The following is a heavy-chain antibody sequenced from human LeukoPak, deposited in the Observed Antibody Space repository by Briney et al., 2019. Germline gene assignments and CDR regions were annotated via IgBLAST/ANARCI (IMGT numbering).Heavy chain of an antibody. CDR3: ARDRCSGGSCHTWSFDI. CDR2: INPYTGGT. D-gene: IGHD2-15*01. CDR1: GYTFTDYY. J-gene: IGHJ3*02. V-gene: IGHV1-2*02. Sequence: ASVKVSCKASGYTFTDYYLHWVRQAPGQGLEWMGWINPYTGGTIYAQKFQGTVTMTRDTSINTAYMEVSRLRSDDTAVYYCARDRCSGGSCHTWSFDIWGQGTMVTVSS.